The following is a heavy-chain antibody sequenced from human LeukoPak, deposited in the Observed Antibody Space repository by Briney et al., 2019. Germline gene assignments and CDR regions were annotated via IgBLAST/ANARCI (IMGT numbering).Heavy chain of an antibody. CDR1: GYSISSCYY. Sequence: SETLSLTCTVSGYSISSCYYWGLIRQPPGKGLEWMGIIYHSGSTYYNPPLQTRVTISADPSKHQFSLKLSSVPAADTAVYYCTCRVVPAAIGEFAPWGQGTLVTVSS. CDR2: IYHSGST. J-gene: IGHJ5*02. D-gene: IGHD2-2*01. CDR3: TCRVVPAAIGEFAP. V-gene: IGHV4-38-2*02.